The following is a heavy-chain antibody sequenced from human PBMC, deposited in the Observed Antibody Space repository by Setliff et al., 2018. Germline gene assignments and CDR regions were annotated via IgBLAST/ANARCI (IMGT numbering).Heavy chain of an antibody. D-gene: IGHD3-9*01. V-gene: IGHV3-74*03. CDR3: AIFVHMDV. CDR2: ISTDGSSI. CDR1: GFTFSTYW. J-gene: IGHJ6*02. Sequence: PGGSLRLSCVTSGFTFSTYWMHWVRQDPGQGLVWVVRISTDGSSITYADSVKGRFTISRDNAKNSLYLQINSLRAEDTAVYYCAIFVHMDVWGQGTTVTVSS.